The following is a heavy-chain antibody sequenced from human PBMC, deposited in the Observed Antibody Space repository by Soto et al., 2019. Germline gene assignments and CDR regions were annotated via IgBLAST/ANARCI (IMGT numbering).Heavy chain of an antibody. V-gene: IGHV3-23*01. D-gene: IGHD6-19*01. CDR3: AKGRSSGWAWYFDN. J-gene: IGHJ4*02. CDR1: GFTFKESA. CDR2: ISDTGAST. Sequence: GSLRLSCAASGFTFKESAMNWVRQAPGKGLEWVASISDTGASTWYAESVRGRLSISRDNSKNTLYLQMNGLRGEDTAVYYCAKGRSSGWAWYFDNWGQGTLVTVSS.